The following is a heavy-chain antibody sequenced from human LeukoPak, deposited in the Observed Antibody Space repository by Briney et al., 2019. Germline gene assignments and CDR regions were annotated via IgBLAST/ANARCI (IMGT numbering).Heavy chain of an antibody. CDR3: ARDSSGADY. D-gene: IGHD3-22*01. Sequence: EASVKVSCKASGYTFTGYYIHWVRQAPGLGLEWMGWINPKSGGTNYAQKFQGRVTMTRDTSISTAYMELSRLRSDDTAVYYCARDSSGADYWGQGTLVTVSS. CDR1: GYTFTGYY. V-gene: IGHV1-2*02. J-gene: IGHJ4*02. CDR2: INPKSGGT.